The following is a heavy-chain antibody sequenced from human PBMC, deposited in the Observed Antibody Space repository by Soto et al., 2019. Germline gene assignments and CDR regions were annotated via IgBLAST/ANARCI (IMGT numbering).Heavy chain of an antibody. D-gene: IGHD3-22*01. CDR1: GGSISSGGYY. CDR2: IYYGGST. V-gene: IGHV4-31*03. J-gene: IGHJ4*01. Sequence: SETLSLTCTVSGGSISSGGYYWSWIRQHPGRGLEWIGYIYYGGSTYYNPSLKSRATISGDTSKNQFSLKLSSVTAADTAVYYCARGGYYYENSGQNAYDYWGQGILVTVSS. CDR3: ARGGYYYENSGQNAYDY.